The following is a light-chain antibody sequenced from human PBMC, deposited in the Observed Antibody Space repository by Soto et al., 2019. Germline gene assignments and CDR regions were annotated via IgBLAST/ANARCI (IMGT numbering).Light chain of an antibody. J-gene: IGKJ5*01. CDR1: QSVGSH. CDR2: DAS. Sequence: EIVLTQSPATLSLSLGERATLSCRASQSVGSHLAWYQQKPGQAPRLLIYDASDRATGIPARFSGSGSETDFTPPIISLQPADYAVYYCQQRNNWPPSITFGQGTRLEIK. V-gene: IGKV3-11*01. CDR3: QQRNNWPPSIT.